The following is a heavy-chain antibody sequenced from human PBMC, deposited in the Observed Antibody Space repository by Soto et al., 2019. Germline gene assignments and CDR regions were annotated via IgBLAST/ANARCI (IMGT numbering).Heavy chain of an antibody. Sequence: EVQLLESGGALVQPGGSLRLSCAVSGININNYVMSWVRQAPGKGLEWASSIIGSGGSTYYADSVKGRFTISRDNSKNTLYLQMNSLRAEDTAVYYCAKGWGDYWGQGTQVTVYS. V-gene: IGHV3-23*01. CDR1: GININNYV. CDR3: AKGWGDY. J-gene: IGHJ4*02. CDR2: IIGSGGST. D-gene: IGHD7-27*01.